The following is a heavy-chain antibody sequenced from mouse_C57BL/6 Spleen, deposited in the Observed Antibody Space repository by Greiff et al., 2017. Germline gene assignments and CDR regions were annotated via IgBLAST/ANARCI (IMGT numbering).Heavy chain of an antibody. CDR3: ARSAYYGSSYVFDY. CDR1: GYTFTSYW. Sequence: QVQLQQPGAELVKPGASVKLSCKASGYTFTSYWMHWVKQRPGQGLEWIGMIHPNSGSTNYNEKFKSKATLTVDKSSSTAYMQLSSLTSEDSAVYYCARSAYYGSSYVFDYWGQGTTLTVSS. V-gene: IGHV1-64*01. CDR2: IHPNSGST. J-gene: IGHJ2*01. D-gene: IGHD1-1*01.